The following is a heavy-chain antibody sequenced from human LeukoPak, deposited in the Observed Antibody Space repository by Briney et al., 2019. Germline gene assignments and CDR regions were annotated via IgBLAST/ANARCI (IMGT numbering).Heavy chain of an antibody. D-gene: IGHD3-22*01. CDR1: AFTFNNYA. J-gene: IGHJ3*01. CDR3: AKVEYYYESGGYYLDAFDV. V-gene: IGHV3-23*01. Sequence: GGSLRLSCAASAFTFNNYAMSWVRQAPGKGLEWVAPISGSGDSTQYADSVKGGFTISRDNSKNKLYLKMDGLRAADTAVYYCAKVEYYYESGGYYLDAFDVWGLGTLVTVSS. CDR2: ISGSGDST.